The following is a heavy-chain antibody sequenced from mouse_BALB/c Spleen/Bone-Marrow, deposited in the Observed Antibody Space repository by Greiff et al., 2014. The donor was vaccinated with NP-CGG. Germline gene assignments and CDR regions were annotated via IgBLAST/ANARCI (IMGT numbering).Heavy chain of an antibody. J-gene: IGHJ2*01. V-gene: IGHV1-87*01. D-gene: IGHD6-1*01. CDR1: GYTFTSYW. CDR3: ARGATFDY. CDR2: IYPGDGDT. Sequence: VQVVESGAELTRPGASVKLSCKASGYTFTSYWMQWVKQRPGQGLEWIGAIYPGDGDTTYTQKFKGKATLTADKSSSTAYMQLSSLASEDSAVYYCARGATFDYWGQGTTLTVSS.